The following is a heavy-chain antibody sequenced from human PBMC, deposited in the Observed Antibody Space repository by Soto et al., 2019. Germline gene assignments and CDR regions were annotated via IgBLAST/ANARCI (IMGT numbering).Heavy chain of an antibody. CDR1: GMPFSNAW. D-gene: IGHD3-22*01. CDR3: TTGLSNGYYNFDY. CDR2: IKGEADGGTT. Sequence: GGSQRLSCSASGMPFSNAWMSWVRQAPGKGLEWVGRIKGEADGGTTDYAAPVKGRITISRDHSKDTLYLQMNSLKTEDTAVYYCTTGLSNGYYNFDYWGQGT. J-gene: IGHJ4*02. V-gene: IGHV3-15*01.